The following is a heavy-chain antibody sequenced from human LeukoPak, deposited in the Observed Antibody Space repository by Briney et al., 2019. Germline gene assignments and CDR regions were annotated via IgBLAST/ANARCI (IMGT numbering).Heavy chain of an antibody. Sequence: PGGSLRLSCIASGFSFSGHWMHWARQLPGKGLVWVSRISPTGSTTSYADSVKGRFTVSRDNAKNTLYLQVNNLRAEDTAVYYCAKGGKWDVTPFDYWGQGTLVTVSS. D-gene: IGHD1-26*01. CDR1: GFSFSGHW. V-gene: IGHV3-74*01. CDR2: ISPTGSTT. J-gene: IGHJ4*02. CDR3: AKGGKWDVTPFDY.